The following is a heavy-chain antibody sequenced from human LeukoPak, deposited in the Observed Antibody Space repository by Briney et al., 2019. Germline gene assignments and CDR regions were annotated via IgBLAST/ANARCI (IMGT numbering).Heavy chain of an antibody. CDR1: GGSISSSNW. V-gene: IGHV4-4*02. D-gene: IGHD4-23*01. CDR2: IYHSGST. CDR3: AGRDYGGNSQAFDI. Sequence: SETLSLTCAVSGGSISSSNWWSWVRQPPGKGLEWIGEIYHSGSTNHNPSLKSRVTISVDKSKNQFSLKLSSVTAADTAVYYCAGRDYGGNSQAFDIWGQGTMVTVSS. J-gene: IGHJ3*02.